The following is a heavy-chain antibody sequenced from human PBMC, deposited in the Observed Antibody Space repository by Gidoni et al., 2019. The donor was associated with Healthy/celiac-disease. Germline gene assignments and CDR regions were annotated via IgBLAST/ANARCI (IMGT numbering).Heavy chain of an antibody. J-gene: IGHJ2*01. Sequence: EVQLVQSGAEGKKPGESLKISCKGSGYSFTSYWIGWVRQMPGKGLEWMGIIYPCDSDTRYSPSFQGQVTISADKSISTAYLQWSSLKASDTAMYYCARQFATVTRGHWYFDLWGRGTLVTVSS. CDR2: IYPCDSDT. D-gene: IGHD4-17*01. CDR1: GYSFTSYW. V-gene: IGHV5-51*01. CDR3: ARQFATVTRGHWYFDL.